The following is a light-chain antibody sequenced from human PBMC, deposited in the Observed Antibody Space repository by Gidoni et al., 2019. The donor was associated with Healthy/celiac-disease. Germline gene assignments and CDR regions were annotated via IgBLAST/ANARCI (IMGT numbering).Light chain of an antibody. CDR3: QQYGSSPWT. CDR1: QSVSSSY. V-gene: IGKV3-20*01. J-gene: IGKJ1*01. CDR2: GAS. Sequence: EILLTQSPGTLSLSPGERATLSCSASQSVSSSYLAWYQQKPGQAPRLLIYGASSRATGIPDRFSGSGSGTDFTLTISRLEPEDCAVYYCQQYGSSPWTFGQGTKVEIK.